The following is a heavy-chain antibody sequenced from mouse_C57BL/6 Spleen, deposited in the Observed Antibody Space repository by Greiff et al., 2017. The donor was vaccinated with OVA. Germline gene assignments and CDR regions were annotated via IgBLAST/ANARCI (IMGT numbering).Heavy chain of an antibody. J-gene: IGHJ4*01. CDR3: ARPVTTVVYYYAMDY. CDR2: IYPGDGST. V-gene: IGHV1-78*01. Sequence: VQLVESDAELVKPGASVKISCKVSGYTFTDHTIHWMKQRPEQGLEWIGYIYPGDGSTKYNEKFKGKATLTADKSSSTAYMQLNSLTSEDSAVYFCARPVTTVVYYYAMDYWGQGTSVTVSS. CDR1: GYTFTDHT. D-gene: IGHD1-1*01.